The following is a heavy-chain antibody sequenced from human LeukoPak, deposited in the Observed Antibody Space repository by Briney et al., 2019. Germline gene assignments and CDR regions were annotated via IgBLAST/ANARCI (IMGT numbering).Heavy chain of an antibody. CDR1: GGSFRGYY. CDR2: ISSSGSTI. CDR3: AREDVAAAGT. Sequence: PSETLSLTCAVYGGSFRGYYWSWIRQAPGKGLEWVSYISSSGSTIYYADSVKGRFTISRDNAKNSLYLQMNSLRAEDTAVYYCAREDVAAAGTWGQGTLVTVSS. D-gene: IGHD6-13*01. V-gene: IGHV3-11*04. J-gene: IGHJ4*02.